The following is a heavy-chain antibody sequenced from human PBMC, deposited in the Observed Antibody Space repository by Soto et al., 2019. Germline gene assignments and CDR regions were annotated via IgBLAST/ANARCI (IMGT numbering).Heavy chain of an antibody. D-gene: IGHD2-2*02. CDR3: ARVEFGLYGIFDY. Sequence: QPGGSLRLSCAASGFTFSSYWMHWVRQAPGKGLVWVSRINSDGSSTSYADSVKGRFTISRDNAKNTLYLQMNSLRAEDTAVYYCARVEFGLYGIFDYWGQGTLVTVSS. CDR1: GFTFSSYW. CDR2: INSDGSST. J-gene: IGHJ4*02. V-gene: IGHV3-74*01.